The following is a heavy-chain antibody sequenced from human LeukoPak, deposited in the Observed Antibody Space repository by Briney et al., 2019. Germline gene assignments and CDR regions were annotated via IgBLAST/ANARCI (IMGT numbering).Heavy chain of an antibody. CDR3: AKVTYCSGGSCYEPDYFDY. V-gene: IGHV3-23*01. CDR1: GFTFSSYG. CDR2: ISGSGGST. Sequence: GGTLRLSCAASGFTFSSYGMSWVRQAPGKGLEWVSAISGSGGSTYYADSVKGRFTISRDNSQNTLYLQMNSLRAEDTAVYYCAKVTYCSGGSCYEPDYFDYWGQGTLVTVSS. D-gene: IGHD2-15*01. J-gene: IGHJ4*02.